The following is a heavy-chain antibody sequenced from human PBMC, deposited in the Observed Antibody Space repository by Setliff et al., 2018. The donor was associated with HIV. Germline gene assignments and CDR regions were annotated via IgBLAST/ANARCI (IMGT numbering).Heavy chain of an antibody. CDR3: AREVNIPVRGITDDAFDI. D-gene: IGHD3-10*01. J-gene: IGHJ3*02. CDR1: GGSISSSSYF. Sequence: KSSETLSLTCNVSGGSISSSSYFWGWIRQPPGKGLEWIGYIYYSGNSYYNPSLKSRVTLSVDTSKNQFSLKVNSVTAADTAVYYCAREVNIPVRGITDDAFDIWGQGTMVTVSS. V-gene: IGHV4-30-4*08. CDR2: IYYSGNS.